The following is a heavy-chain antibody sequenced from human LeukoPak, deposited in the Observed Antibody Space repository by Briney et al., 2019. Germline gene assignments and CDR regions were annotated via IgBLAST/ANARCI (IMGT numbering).Heavy chain of an antibody. CDR3: ARGLFSGYSYGRNFDC. Sequence: SETLSLTCAVYGGSFSGYYWSWIRQPPGKGLEWIGEINHSGSTNYNPSLKSRVTISVDTSKNQFSLKLSSVTAADTAVYYCARGLFSGYSYGRNFDCWGQGTLVTVSS. CDR1: GGSFSGYY. V-gene: IGHV4-34*01. CDR2: INHSGST. J-gene: IGHJ4*02. D-gene: IGHD5-18*01.